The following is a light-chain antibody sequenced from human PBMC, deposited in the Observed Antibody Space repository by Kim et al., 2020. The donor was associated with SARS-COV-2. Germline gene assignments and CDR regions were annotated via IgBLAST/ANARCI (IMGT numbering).Light chain of an antibody. CDR3: QAWDSSFVV. Sequence: SSSPGQTACFTCSGDRLGDKYACCYQLKPCQSPVLFIYQDSNRPSGIPERFSCSNSGNTATLTISGTQAMDEADYYCQAWDSSFVVFGGGTQLTVL. V-gene: IGLV3-1*01. CDR1: RLGDKY. CDR2: QDS. J-gene: IGLJ2*01.